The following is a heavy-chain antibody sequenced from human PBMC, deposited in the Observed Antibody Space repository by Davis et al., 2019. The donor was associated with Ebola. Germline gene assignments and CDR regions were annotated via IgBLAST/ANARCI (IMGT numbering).Heavy chain of an antibody. CDR2: IWYDGSNK. D-gene: IGHD6-19*01. CDR3: TRDFYSSGWTVGFDY. V-gene: IGHV3-33*01. J-gene: IGHJ4*02. CDR1: GFTFNSYG. Sequence: GESLKISCAASGFTFNSYGMHWVRQALGKGLEWVALIWYDGSNKYYADSVKGRFTISRDNSKNTLYLQMNSLRAEDTAVYYCTRDFYSSGWTVGFDYWGQGTLVTVSS.